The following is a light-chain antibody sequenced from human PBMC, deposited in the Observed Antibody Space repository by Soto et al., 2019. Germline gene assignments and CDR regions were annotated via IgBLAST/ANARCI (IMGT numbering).Light chain of an antibody. Sequence: DIQLTQSPSFMSASVGDRVTSTCRASQSITSYLAWFQHKQREAPKLLIYTASTSHRGVPSRFSASGSGTGFSLTISSLQAEDFATYYCEQRHTYPITCGQGTRLE. J-gene: IGKJ5*01. V-gene: IGKV1-9*01. CDR3: EQRHTYPIT. CDR2: TAS. CDR1: QSITSY.